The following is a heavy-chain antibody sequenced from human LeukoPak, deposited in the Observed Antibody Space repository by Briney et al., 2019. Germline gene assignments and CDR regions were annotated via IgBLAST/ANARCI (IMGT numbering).Heavy chain of an antibody. D-gene: IGHD2-2*01. J-gene: IGHJ4*02. Sequence: GGSLRLSCAASGFTFSTYWMSWVRQAPGKGLEWVANIKQDGSDKFYVDSAKGRFTISRDNAKNSMYLQMNSLRAEDTAIYYCARVLPVASRDYWGQGTLVTVSS. CDR2: IKQDGSDK. V-gene: IGHV3-7*01. CDR1: GFTFSTYW. CDR3: ARVLPVASRDY.